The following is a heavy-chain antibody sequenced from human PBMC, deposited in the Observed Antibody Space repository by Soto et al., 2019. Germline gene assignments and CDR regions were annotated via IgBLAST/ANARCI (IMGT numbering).Heavy chain of an antibody. CDR2: ISSTTNYI. CDR1: GFTFTRYS. Sequence: KPGGSLRLSCGASGFTFTRYSMNWVRQAPGKGLEWVSSISSTTNYIYYGDSMKGRFTISRDNAKNSLYLEMNSLRAEDTAVYYCARESEDLTSNFDYWGQGTRVTVSS. J-gene: IGHJ4*02. CDR3: ARESEDLTSNFDY. V-gene: IGHV3-21*06.